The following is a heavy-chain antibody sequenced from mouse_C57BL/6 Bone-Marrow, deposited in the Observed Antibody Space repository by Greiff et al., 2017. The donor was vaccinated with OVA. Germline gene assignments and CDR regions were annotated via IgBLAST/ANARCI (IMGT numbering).Heavy chain of an antibody. Sequence: EVQLQQSGPVLVKPGASVKMSCKASGYTFTDYYMNWVKQSHGKSLEWIGVINPYNGGTSYNQKFKGKATLTVDKSSSTAYMELNSLTSEDSAVYYCARNRLDYAVDYWGQGTTLTVSS. D-gene: IGHD2-4*01. V-gene: IGHV1-19*01. CDR1: GYTFTDYY. CDR3: ARNRLDYAVDY. J-gene: IGHJ2*01. CDR2: INPYNGGT.